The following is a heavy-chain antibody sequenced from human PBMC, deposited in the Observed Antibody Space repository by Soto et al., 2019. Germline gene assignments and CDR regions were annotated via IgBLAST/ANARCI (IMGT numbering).Heavy chain of an antibody. CDR3: ARDYGSIYDSSGPGAFDI. V-gene: IGHV4-31*03. Sequence: TLSLTCTVSGGSISSGGYYWSWIRQHPGKGLEWIGYIYYSGSTYYNPSLKSRVTISVDTSKNQFSLKLSSVTAADTAVYYCARDYGSIYDSSGPGAFDIWGQGTMVTVSS. CDR1: GGSISSGGYY. D-gene: IGHD3-22*01. J-gene: IGHJ3*02. CDR2: IYYSGST.